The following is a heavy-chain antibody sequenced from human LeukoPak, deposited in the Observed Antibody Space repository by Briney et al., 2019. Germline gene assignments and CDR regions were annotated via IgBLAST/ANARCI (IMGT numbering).Heavy chain of an antibody. CDR3: AGFGERTEEAFDI. D-gene: IGHD3-10*01. J-gene: IGHJ3*02. Sequence: PGGSLRLSCVASGFTFSSYEMNWVRQAPGKGLEWVSYISSSGSTIYYADSVKGRFTISRDNAKNSLYLQMNSLGAEDTAVYYCAGFGERTEEAFDIWGQGTMVTVSS. V-gene: IGHV3-48*03. CDR2: ISSSGSTI. CDR1: GFTFSSYE.